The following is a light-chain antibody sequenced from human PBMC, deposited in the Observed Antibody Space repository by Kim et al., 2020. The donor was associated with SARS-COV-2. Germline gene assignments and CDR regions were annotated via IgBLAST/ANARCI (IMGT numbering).Light chain of an antibody. CDR2: AAS. Sequence: AIQMTQSPSSLSASIRDRVTITCRASQGIRNNLGWYQQKPGKAPKLLIFAASTLQSGVPSRFSGSGSGTEFTLTISSLQPEDFATYYCLQDYNYPPTFGQGTKLEI. J-gene: IGKJ2*01. CDR1: QGIRNN. V-gene: IGKV1-6*01. CDR3: LQDYNYPPT.